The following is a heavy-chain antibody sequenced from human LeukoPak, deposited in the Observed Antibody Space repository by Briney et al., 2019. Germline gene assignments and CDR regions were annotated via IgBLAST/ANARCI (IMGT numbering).Heavy chain of an antibody. CDR2: ITSSSSYI. J-gene: IGHJ4*02. Sequence: GGSLRLSCAASGFTFSSYSMNWVRQAPGKGLQWVSSITSSSSYIYYADSVKGRFTISRDNAKNSLYLQMNSLRAADTAVYYCARGKSITMIVVVRYYFDYWGQGTLVTVSS. V-gene: IGHV3-21*01. D-gene: IGHD3-22*01. CDR3: ARGKSITMIVVVRYYFDY. CDR1: GFTFSSYS.